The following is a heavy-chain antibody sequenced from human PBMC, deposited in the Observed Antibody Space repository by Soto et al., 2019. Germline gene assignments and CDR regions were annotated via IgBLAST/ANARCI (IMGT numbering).Heavy chain of an antibody. J-gene: IGHJ3*01. CDR1: GFTFSSYA. CDR2: IAGSGGMT. V-gene: IGHV3-23*01. Sequence: GGSLRLSCGASGFTFSSYAMSWVRQAPGRGLEWVATIAGSGGMTYYTNSVRGRFTISRDNSKNTVSLQMSSLRAEDTAMYFCAKVNFFDTPGTFDVWGQGTPVTVPS. D-gene: IGHD2-15*01. CDR3: AKVNFFDTPGTFDV.